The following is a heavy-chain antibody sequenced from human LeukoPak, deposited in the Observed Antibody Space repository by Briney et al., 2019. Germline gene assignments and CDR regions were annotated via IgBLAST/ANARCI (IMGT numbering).Heavy chain of an antibody. CDR3: AKASPTYYYDSSVPDY. CDR1: GFTFSSYG. D-gene: IGHD3-22*01. J-gene: IGHJ4*02. Sequence: GGSLRLSCAASGFTFSSYGMHWVRQAPGKGLEWVAFIRYDGSNKYYADSVKGRFTISRDNSKNTLYLQMNSLRAEDTAVYYCAKASPTYYYDSSVPDYWGQGTLVTVSS. V-gene: IGHV3-30*02. CDR2: IRYDGSNK.